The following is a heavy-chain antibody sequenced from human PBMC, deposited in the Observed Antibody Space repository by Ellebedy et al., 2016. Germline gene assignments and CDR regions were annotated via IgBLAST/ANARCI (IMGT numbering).Heavy chain of an antibody. CDR2: IYYSGST. CDR1: GGSISSSSYY. CDR3: ARVSIVVVPAAIRGGWFNP. V-gene: IGHV4-39*07. J-gene: IGHJ5*02. D-gene: IGHD2-2*01. Sequence: SETLSLTXTVSGGSISSSSYYWGWIRQPPGKGLEWIGSIYYSGSTYYNPSLKSRVTISVDTSKNQFSLKLSSVTAADTAVYYCARVSIVVVPAAIRGGWFNPWGQGTLVTVSS.